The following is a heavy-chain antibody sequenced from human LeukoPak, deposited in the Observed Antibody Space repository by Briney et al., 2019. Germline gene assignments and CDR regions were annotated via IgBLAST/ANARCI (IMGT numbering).Heavy chain of an antibody. CDR1: GGSISTYY. CDR2: VYYSGST. D-gene: IGHD3-10*01. J-gene: IGHJ5*02. V-gene: IGHV4-59*08. Sequence: PSETLSLTCTVSGGSISTYYWSWIRQPPGNGLEWIGYVYYSGSTNYNPSLKIRVTISLDTSKNHFSLKLRSVTAADTALYYCARGNLGFGSGSYYWFDPWGQGTLVTVSS. CDR3: ARGNLGFGSGSYYWFDP.